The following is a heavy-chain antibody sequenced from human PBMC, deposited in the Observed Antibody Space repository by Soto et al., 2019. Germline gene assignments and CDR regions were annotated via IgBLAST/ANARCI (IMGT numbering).Heavy chain of an antibody. CDR2: ISYDGSNK. Sequence: QVQLVESGGGVVQPGRSLRLSCAASGFTFSSYAMHWVRQAPGKGLEWVAVISYDGSNKYYADSVKGRFTISRDNSKNTLYLQMNSLSAEDRAVYYCARDRALEEVWFGDRGGMDVWGQGTTVTVSS. V-gene: IGHV3-30-3*01. CDR1: GFTFSSYA. D-gene: IGHD3-10*01. CDR3: ARDRALEEVWFGDRGGMDV. J-gene: IGHJ6*02.